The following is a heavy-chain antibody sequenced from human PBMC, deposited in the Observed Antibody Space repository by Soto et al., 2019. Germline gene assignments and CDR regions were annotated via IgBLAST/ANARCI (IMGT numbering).Heavy chain of an antibody. CDR3: ATDPGPNDY. CDR2: INSDGSST. V-gene: IGHV3-74*01. Sequence: PGGSLRLSCAASGFTFSNYWMYWVRQAPGKGLVCVSRINSDGSSTSYADSVKGRFTISRDNAKNTLYLQVNTLRAEDTAVYYCATDPGPNDYWGQGTLVTVSS. CDR1: GFTFSNYW. J-gene: IGHJ4*02.